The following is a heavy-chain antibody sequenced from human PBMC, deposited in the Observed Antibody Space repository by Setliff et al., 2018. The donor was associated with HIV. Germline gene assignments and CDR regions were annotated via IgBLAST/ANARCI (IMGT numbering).Heavy chain of an antibody. CDR1: GVSTISSSSSYY. Sequence: SETLSLTCIVSGVSTISSSSSYYWGWIRQPPGKGLEWIGYISHSGITYYNPSLKSRVTISVDTSKNQFSLRLTSVTAADTAVYYCARVRDYGGNFFDYWGQGTLVTVSS. D-gene: IGHD4-17*01. CDR3: ARVRDYGGNFFDY. J-gene: IGHJ4*02. V-gene: IGHV4-39*07. CDR2: ISHSGIT.